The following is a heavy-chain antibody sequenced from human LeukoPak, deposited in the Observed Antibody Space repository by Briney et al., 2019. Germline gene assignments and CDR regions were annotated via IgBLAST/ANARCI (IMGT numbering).Heavy chain of an antibody. J-gene: IGHJ4*02. CDR2: IYYSGST. CDR1: GGSISSSSYY. CDR3: ARLGSSRDY. Sequence: SETLSLTCTVSGGSISSSSYYWGWIRPPPGKGLEWIGSIYYSGSTYYNPSLKSRVTISVDTSKNQFSLKLSSVTAADTAVYYCARLGSSRDYWGQGTLVTVSS. V-gene: IGHV4-39*01. D-gene: IGHD1-26*01.